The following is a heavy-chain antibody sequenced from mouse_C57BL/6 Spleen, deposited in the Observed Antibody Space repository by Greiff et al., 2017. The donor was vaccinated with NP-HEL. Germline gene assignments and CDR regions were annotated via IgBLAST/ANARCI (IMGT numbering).Heavy chain of an antibody. J-gene: IGHJ2*01. Sequence: VQLQQSGAELVRPGASVTLSCKASGYTFTDYEMHWVKQTPVHGLEWIGAIDPETGGTAYNQKFKGKAILTADKSSSTAYMEIRSLTSEDSAVYYCTRRRETAQATWGYFDYWGQGTTLTVSS. V-gene: IGHV1-15*01. CDR3: TRRRETAQATWGYFDY. CDR1: GYTFTDYE. CDR2: IDPETGGT. D-gene: IGHD3-2*02.